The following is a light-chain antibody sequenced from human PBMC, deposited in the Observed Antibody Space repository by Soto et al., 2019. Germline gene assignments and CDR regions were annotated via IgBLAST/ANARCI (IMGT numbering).Light chain of an antibody. CDR1: QSIDIW. CDR3: QHYYGYSRT. CDR2: KAS. Sequence: DIQMTQSPSTLSASVGDRVTITCRASQSIDIWLAWYQQKPGKAPKHLIYKASDLESGVPSRFSGSGFGTEFPLTISSLQPDDSATYYCQHYYGYSRTFGQGTKLEIK. J-gene: IGKJ2*01. V-gene: IGKV1-5*03.